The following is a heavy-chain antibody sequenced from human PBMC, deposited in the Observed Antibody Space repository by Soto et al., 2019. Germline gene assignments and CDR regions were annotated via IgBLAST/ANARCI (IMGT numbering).Heavy chain of an antibody. D-gene: IGHD3-10*01. CDR3: ARAGRSGYYYYYGMDV. Sequence: PSETLSLTCTVSGGSISGYYWSWIRQPPGKGLEWIGYIYESGSSNYNPSLKSRVSMSVDTSKNQFSLNLNSVTAADTAVYFCARAGRSGYYYYYGMDVWGLGTTVPVSS. CDR1: GGSISGYY. V-gene: IGHV4-59*01. J-gene: IGHJ6*02. CDR2: IYESGSS.